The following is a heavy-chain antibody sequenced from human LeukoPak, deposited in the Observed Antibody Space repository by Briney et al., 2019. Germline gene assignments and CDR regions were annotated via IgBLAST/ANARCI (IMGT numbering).Heavy chain of an antibody. V-gene: IGHV3-48*03. CDR1: GFTFSSYE. D-gene: IGHD3-10*02. Sequence: GGSLRLSCAAFGFTFSSYEMNWVRQAPGKGLEWVSYISSSGSTIYYADSVKGRFTVSGDNAKNSLYLQMNSLRAEDTAVYYCAELGITMIGGVWGKGTTVTISS. CDR3: AELGITMIGGV. CDR2: ISSSGSTI. J-gene: IGHJ6*04.